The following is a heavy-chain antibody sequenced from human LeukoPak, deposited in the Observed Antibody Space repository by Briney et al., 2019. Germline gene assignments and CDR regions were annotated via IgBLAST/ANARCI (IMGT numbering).Heavy chain of an antibody. V-gene: IGHV5-51*01. CDR3: ASPGYRSRCFDY. D-gene: IGHD6-19*01. CDR2: INPGDSET. J-gene: IGHJ4*02. Sequence: GESLKISCKVSGYSFTSYWIGWVRQMPGKGLEWMGIINPGDSETKYSPSFQGQVTISADKSISTAYLQWSSLKASDTAMYYCASPGYRSRCFDYWGQGTLVTVSS. CDR1: GYSFTSYW.